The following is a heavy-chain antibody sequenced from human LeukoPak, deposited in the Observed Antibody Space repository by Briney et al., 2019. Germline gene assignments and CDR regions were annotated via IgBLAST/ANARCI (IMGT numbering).Heavy chain of an antibody. CDR3: ARYYSSTSYYPRDFPEGFGVAFFDY. J-gene: IGHJ4*02. Sequence: GESLKISCKGSGYSFTSYWIGWVRQMPGKGLEWMGIIYPGDSENRYSPTFQRQVTISAGKTISTDYPQWSSLRASDTAMYYCARYYSSTSYYPRDFPEGFGVAFFDYWGQGTLVTVSS. D-gene: IGHD2-2*01. CDR2: IYPGDSEN. CDR1: GYSFTSYW. V-gene: IGHV5-51*01.